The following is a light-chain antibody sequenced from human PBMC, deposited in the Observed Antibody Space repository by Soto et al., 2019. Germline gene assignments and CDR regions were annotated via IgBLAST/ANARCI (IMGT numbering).Light chain of an antibody. CDR1: QRVDKNF. CDR2: GAF. V-gene: IGKV3-20*01. CDR3: QQYGGSPIFT. J-gene: IGKJ3*01. Sequence: EIVLTQSPGTLSLSPGERATLSCRASQRVDKNFLAWYQQKPGQAPRLLIYGAFSRATGIPDRFSGSGSGTDFTLTISRLEPEDFAVYYCQQYGGSPIFTFGPGTKVDIK.